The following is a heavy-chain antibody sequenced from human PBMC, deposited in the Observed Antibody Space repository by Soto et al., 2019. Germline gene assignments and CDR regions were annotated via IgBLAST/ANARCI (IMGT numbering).Heavy chain of an antibody. J-gene: IGHJ6*02. Sequence: SLGLCCASSRVTVSTYRMTGVLKATGKGLEWVSSISSSSYYIHYADSVKGRFTISRDSAKNSVYLQLNSLRAEDTAVYYCAREKEDEGSSSLRVYYGMDAWGQGTTVTVSS. CDR1: RVTVSTYR. D-gene: IGHD6-6*01. V-gene: IGHV3-21*01. CDR2: ISSSSYYI. CDR3: AREKEDEGSSSLRVYYGMDA.